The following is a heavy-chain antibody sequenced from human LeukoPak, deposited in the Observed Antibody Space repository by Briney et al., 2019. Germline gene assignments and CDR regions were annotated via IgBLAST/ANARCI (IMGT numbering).Heavy chain of an antibody. Sequence: PGRSLRLSCAASGFTFSSYAMHWVRQAPGKGLEWVAATWYDGSNKYYADSVKGRFTISRDNSKNTLYLQMNSLRAEETAVYYCARDPGYCSGGGCYTGSVLDYWGQGTLVTVSS. CDR2: TWYDGSNK. D-gene: IGHD2-15*01. CDR3: ARDPGYCSGGGCYTGSVLDY. J-gene: IGHJ4*02. CDR1: GFTFSSYA. V-gene: IGHV3-33*01.